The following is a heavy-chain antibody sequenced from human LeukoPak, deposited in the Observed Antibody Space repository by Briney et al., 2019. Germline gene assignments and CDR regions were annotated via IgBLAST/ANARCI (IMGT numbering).Heavy chain of an antibody. CDR3: AELGITMIGGV. CDR2: ISSSGSTI. CDR1: GFPFNRYE. J-gene: IGHJ6*04. Sequence: GGSLGLSLAASGFPFNRYENNLVRPAPGKGLGWGSYISSSGSTIYYAASVKGRFTISRDNAKNSLYLQTNSLRAEDTAVYYCAELGITMIGGVWGKGTTVTISS. D-gene: IGHD3-10*02. V-gene: IGHV3-48*03.